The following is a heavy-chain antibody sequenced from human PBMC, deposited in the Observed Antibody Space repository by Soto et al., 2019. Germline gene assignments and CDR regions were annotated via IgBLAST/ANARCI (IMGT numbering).Heavy chain of an antibody. CDR2: IWYHGSNK. J-gene: IGHJ4*02. CDR3: ARDRDPGQWLTTNYFDY. Sequence: QVQLVESGGGVVQPGGSLRLSCAASGFPFSNYGMHWVRHAPGKGLEWAAVIWYHGSNKYYADSVKGRFTISRDNSKNTLYLQMNSLRAEDTAVYYCARDRDPGQWLTTNYFDYWGQGTLVTVSS. V-gene: IGHV3-33*01. D-gene: IGHD6-19*01. CDR1: GFPFSNYG.